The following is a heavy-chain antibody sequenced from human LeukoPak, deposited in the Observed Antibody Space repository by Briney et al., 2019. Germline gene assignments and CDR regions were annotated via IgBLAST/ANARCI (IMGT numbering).Heavy chain of an antibody. J-gene: IGHJ4*02. D-gene: IGHD6-13*01. Sequence: ASVKVSCKASGYTFSGYYIHWVRQAPGQGLEWMGWINPNTGGTKYAQKFQDRVTMTRDTSISTAYMELSRLRSDGTAVYYCARGRSDKIAAAGTGDYWGQGTLVTVSS. V-gene: IGHV1-2*02. CDR3: ARGRSDKIAAAGTGDY. CDR1: GYTFSGYY. CDR2: INPNTGGT.